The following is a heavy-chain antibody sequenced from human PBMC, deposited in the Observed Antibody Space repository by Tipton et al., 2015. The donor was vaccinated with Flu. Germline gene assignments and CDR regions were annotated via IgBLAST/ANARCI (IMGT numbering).Heavy chain of an antibody. J-gene: IGHJ4*02. V-gene: IGHV4-4*07. CDR3: AREGRSSSWYEGGDY. Sequence: TLSLTCTVSGGFISSYYWSWIRQPAGKGLEWIGRIYTSGSTNYNPSLKSRVTMSVDTSKNQFSLKLSSVTAADTAVYYCAREGRSSSWYEGGDYWGQGTLVTVSS. CDR1: GGFISSYY. D-gene: IGHD6-13*01. CDR2: IYTSGST.